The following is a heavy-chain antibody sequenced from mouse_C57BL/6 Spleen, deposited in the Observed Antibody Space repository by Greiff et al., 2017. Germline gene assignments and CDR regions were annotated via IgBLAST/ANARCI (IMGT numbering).Heavy chain of an antibody. Sequence: VQLQQSGAELARPGASVKLSCKASGYTFTSYGISWVKQRTGKGLEWIGEIYPRSGNTYYNEKFKGKTTLTADKSSSTAYMEIRSLTSEDSAVYFCARFTTVVAIDYWGQGTTLTVSS. CDR3: ARFTTVVAIDY. V-gene: IGHV1-81*01. CDR2: IYPRSGNT. J-gene: IGHJ2*01. D-gene: IGHD1-1*01. CDR1: GYTFTSYG.